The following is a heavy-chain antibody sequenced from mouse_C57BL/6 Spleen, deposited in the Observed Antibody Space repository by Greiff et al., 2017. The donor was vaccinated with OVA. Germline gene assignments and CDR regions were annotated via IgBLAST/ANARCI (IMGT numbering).Heavy chain of an antibody. D-gene: IGHD1-1*01. V-gene: IGHV2-9-1*01. CDR2: IWPGGGA. Sequence: VKLVESGPGLVAPSQCLSITCTVSGFSLTSYAISWVRQPPGKGLEWLGVIWPGGGANYNSAPKYSLSISKDNAKSQVFLKMNSLQTDDTARYYCARTDGSSYVGYFDVWGTGTTVTGAS. CDR3: ARTDGSSYVGYFDV. J-gene: IGHJ1*03. CDR1: GFSLTSYA.